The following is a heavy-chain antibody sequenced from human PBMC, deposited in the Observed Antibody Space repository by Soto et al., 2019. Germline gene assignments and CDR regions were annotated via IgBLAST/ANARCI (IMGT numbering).Heavy chain of an antibody. CDR1: GGSISSGVYY. D-gene: IGHD6-19*01. V-gene: IGHV4-31*03. CDR2: ISFSGTT. J-gene: IGHJ4*02. Sequence: SETLSLTCSVSGGSISSGVYYWSWIRQHPGKGLEWIGYISFSGTTYYSPSLRSRVAISRDTSTNQFSLKLSSVTAADTAIYYCTRGVAAWGQGILVTVSS. CDR3: TRGVAA.